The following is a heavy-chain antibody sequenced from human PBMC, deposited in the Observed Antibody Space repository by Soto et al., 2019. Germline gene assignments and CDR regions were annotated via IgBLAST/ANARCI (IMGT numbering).Heavy chain of an antibody. D-gene: IGHD3-10*01. J-gene: IGHJ6*02. V-gene: IGHV1-69*06. CDR2: IIPIFGTA. CDR3: ARKSTMVRAYSRHYYYYGTDV. Sequence: QVQLVQSGAEVKKPGSSVKVSCKASGSTFSSYAISWVRQAPGQGLEWMGGIIPIFGTANYAQKFQGRVTITADKSTRTAYMELSSLRSEDTAVYYCARKSTMVRAYSRHYYYYGTDVWGQGTTVTVSS. CDR1: GSTFSSYA.